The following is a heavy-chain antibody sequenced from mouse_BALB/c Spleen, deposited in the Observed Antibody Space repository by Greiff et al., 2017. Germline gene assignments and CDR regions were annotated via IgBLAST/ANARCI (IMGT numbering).Heavy chain of an antibody. D-gene: IGHD1-1*01. CDR3: ARGRSSWAY. J-gene: IGHJ3*01. Sequence: QVHVKQSGAELAKPGASVKMSCKASGYTFTSYWMHWVKQRPGQGLEWIGYINPSTGYTEYNQKFKDKATLTADKSSSTAYMQLSSLTSEDSAVYYCARGRSSWAYWGQGTLVTVSA. CDR1: GYTFTSYW. CDR2: INPSTGYT. V-gene: IGHV1-7*01.